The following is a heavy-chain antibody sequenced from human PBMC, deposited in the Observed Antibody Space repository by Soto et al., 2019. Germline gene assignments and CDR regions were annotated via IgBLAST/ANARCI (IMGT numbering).Heavy chain of an antibody. D-gene: IGHD6-6*01. V-gene: IGHV1-69*12. Sequence: QVQLVQSGAEVKKPGSSVKVSCKASGGTFSSYPISWVRQAPGQGLEWMGGIIPICRTANYAQKFQGRVTITADESTSTAYMELSSLRSQDTAVYYCASLIAAAHDYWGQGTLVTVSS. CDR2: IIPICRTA. J-gene: IGHJ4*02. CDR3: ASLIAAAHDY. CDR1: GGTFSSYP.